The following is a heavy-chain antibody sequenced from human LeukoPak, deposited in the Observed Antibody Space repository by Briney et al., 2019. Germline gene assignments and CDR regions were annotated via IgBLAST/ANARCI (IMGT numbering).Heavy chain of an antibody. CDR3: ARTAGTRFHYYYGMDV. Sequence: ASVKVSCKASGYTFTSYAMHWVRQAPGQRLEWMGWINAGNGNTKYSQKFQGRATITRDTSASTAYMELSSLRSEDTAVYYCARTAGTRFHYYYGMDVWGQGTTVTVSS. J-gene: IGHJ6*02. CDR1: GYTFTSYA. V-gene: IGHV1-3*01. CDR2: INAGNGNT. D-gene: IGHD6-13*01.